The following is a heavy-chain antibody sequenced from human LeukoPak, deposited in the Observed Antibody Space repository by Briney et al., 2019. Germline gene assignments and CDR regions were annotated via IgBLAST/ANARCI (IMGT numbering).Heavy chain of an antibody. CDR2: IWYDGSNK. D-gene: IGHD6-6*01. Sequence: GGSLRLSCAASGFTFSSYGIHWVRQAPGKGLEWVAVIWYDGSNKYYADSVKGRFTISRDNSKNTLYLQMNSLRAEDTAVYYCAKGEYSSSPWFDPWGQETLVTVSS. J-gene: IGHJ5*02. CDR3: AKGEYSSSPWFDP. CDR1: GFTFSSYG. V-gene: IGHV3-33*06.